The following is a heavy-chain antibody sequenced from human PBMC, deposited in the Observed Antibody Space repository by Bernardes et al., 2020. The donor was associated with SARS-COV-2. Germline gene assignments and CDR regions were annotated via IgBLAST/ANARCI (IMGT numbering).Heavy chain of an antibody. CDR2: IGTAGDT. J-gene: IGHJ3*02. Sequence: GWSLRLSCTASGFTFRTYDMHWVRQTPGKGLEWVSAIGTAGDTIYPGSVKGRFSISRENAKNSLYLQMNNLRPGDTAVYFCARGGTDAFDIWGQGTMVTVSS. CDR3: ARGGTDAFDI. V-gene: IGHV3-13*01. CDR1: GFTFRTYD. D-gene: IGHD3-16*01.